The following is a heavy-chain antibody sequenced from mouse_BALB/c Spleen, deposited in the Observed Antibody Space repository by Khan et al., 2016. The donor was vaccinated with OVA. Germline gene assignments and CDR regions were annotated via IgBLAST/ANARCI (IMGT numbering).Heavy chain of an antibody. V-gene: IGHV3-2*02. J-gene: IGHJ4*01. CDR3: ERKNDYGYAVDY. CDR2: ISYSGST. D-gene: IGHD1-1*01. CDR1: GYSITTNYA. Sequence: EVQLQESGPGLVKPSQSLSLTCTVTGYSITTNYAWDWIRQFPGNKLEWMGYISYSGSTGYNPSLKSRISITRDTSKNQFFLQLNSVTTEDTATYYYERKNDYGYAVDYWGQGTSVTVSS.